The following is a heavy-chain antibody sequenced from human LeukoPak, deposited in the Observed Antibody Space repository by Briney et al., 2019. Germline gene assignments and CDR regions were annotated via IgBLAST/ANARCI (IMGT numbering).Heavy chain of an antibody. V-gene: IGHV1-69*05. CDR1: GGTFSSYA. Sequence: GASVKVSCKASGGTFSSYAISWVRQAPGQGLEWMGGIIPIFGTANYAQKFQGRVTITTDESTSTAYMELSSLRSEDTAVYYCAREGRDGYNGIDYWGQGTLVTVSS. J-gene: IGHJ4*02. CDR3: AREGRDGYNGIDY. D-gene: IGHD5-24*01. CDR2: IIPIFGTA.